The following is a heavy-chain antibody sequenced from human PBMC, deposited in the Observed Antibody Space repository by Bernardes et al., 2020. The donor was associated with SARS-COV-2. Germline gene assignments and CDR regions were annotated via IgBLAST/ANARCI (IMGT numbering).Heavy chain of an antibody. CDR2: IYSSGNS. J-gene: IGHJ4*02. V-gene: IGHV4-39*01. D-gene: IGHD6-13*01. CDR1: GGSISSSNYY. Sequence: SETLSLTCTVSGGSISSSNYYWGWIRQAPGKGLEWIGSIYSSGNSYYSPSLQSRVTESVDTSKNQFSLRLSFVTAADTAVYYCARKVPGISGYSSSWYYFDYWGQGTLVTVSS. CDR3: ARKVPGISGYSSSWYYFDY.